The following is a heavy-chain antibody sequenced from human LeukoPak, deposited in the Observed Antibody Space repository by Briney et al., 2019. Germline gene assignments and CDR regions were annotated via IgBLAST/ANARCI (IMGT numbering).Heavy chain of an antibody. J-gene: IGHJ4*02. CDR1: GFTFSSYV. CDR3: AKYPTMTTVTIEIDY. V-gene: IGHV3-23*01. D-gene: IGHD4-17*01. CDR2: ISGSGGST. Sequence: GGSLRLSCAASGFTFSSYVMSWVRQAPGKGLEWVSAISGSGGSTYYADSVKGRFTISRDNSKNTLYLQMNSLRAEDTAVYYCAKYPTMTTVTIEIDYWGQGTLVTVSS.